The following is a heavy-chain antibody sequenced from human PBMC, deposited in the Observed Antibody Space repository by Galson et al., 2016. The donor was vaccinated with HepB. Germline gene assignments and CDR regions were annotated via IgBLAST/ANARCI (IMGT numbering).Heavy chain of an antibody. CDR3: ARGPHDYTNILDAFDI. V-gene: IGHV1-3*01. J-gene: IGHJ3*02. D-gene: IGHD4-11*01. Sequence: SVKVSCKASGYIFTSHAIHWVRQAPGQGLEWMGWINGGYGDTKYSQKFQDRVTITRDRSATTAYMEVTSLRFADTAVYYCARGPHDYTNILDAFDIWGQGTVVTASS. CDR2: INGGYGDT. CDR1: GYIFTSHA.